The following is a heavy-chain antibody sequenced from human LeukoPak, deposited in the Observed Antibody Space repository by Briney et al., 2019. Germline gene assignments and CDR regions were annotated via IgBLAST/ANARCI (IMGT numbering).Heavy chain of an antibody. Sequence: PSVTLSLTCAVYGGSFSGYYWSWIRQPPGKGLEWIGEINHSGSTNYNPSLKSRVTISVDTSKNQLSLKLSSVTAADTAVYYCARVSSGYYKRPFDYWGQGTLVTVSS. CDR3: ARVSSGYYKRPFDY. V-gene: IGHV4-34*01. J-gene: IGHJ4*02. CDR1: GGSFSGYY. D-gene: IGHD3-22*01. CDR2: INHSGST.